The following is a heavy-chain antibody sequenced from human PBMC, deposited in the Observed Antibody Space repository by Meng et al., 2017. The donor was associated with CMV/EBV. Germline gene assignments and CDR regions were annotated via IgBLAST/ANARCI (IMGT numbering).Heavy chain of an antibody. CDR3: ARVLRWNGVIDY. CDR1: VGSISSYY. CDR2: IYTSGST. J-gene: IGHJ4*02. V-gene: IGHV4-4*07. D-gene: IGHD4-23*01. Sequence: QGRLPESGPGPVKPSEPLSLTCTVSVGSISSYYWSWIRQPAGKGLEWIGRIYTSGSTNYNPSLKSRVTMSVDTSKNQFSLKLSSVTAADTAVYYCARVLRWNGVIDYWGQGTLVTVSS.